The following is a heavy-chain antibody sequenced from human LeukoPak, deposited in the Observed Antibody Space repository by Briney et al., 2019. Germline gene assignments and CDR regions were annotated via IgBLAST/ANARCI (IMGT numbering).Heavy chain of an antibody. D-gene: IGHD2-15*01. J-gene: IGHJ6*02. V-gene: IGHV4-59*01. Sequence: SETLSLTCTVSGGSISSYYWSWIRQPPGKGLEWIGYIYYSGSTNYNPSLKSRVTISVDTSKNQFSLKLSSVTAADTAVYYCARSHGSGYYYYYGMDVWGQGTTVTVSS. CDR2: IYYSGST. CDR1: GGSISSYY. CDR3: ARSHGSGYYYYYGMDV.